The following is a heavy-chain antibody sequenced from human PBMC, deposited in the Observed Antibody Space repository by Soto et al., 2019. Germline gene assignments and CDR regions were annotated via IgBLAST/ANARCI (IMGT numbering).Heavy chain of an antibody. D-gene: IGHD3-3*01. V-gene: IGHV3-66*01. CDR3: ARDPIFNPIWSGYLSV. J-gene: IGHJ4*02. Sequence: GGSLRLSCAASGFTVSSNYMSWVRQAPGKGLEWVSVIYSGGSTYYADSVKGRFTISRDNSKNTLYLQMNSLRAEDTAVYYCARDPIFNPIWSGYLSVWGQGTLVTVSS. CDR2: IYSGGST. CDR1: GFTVSSNY.